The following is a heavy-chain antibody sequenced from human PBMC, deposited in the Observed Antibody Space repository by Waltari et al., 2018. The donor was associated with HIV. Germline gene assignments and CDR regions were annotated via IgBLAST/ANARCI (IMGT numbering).Heavy chain of an antibody. D-gene: IGHD4-17*01. CDR2: ISQSGTT. Sequence: LQLQESGSGLVKPSKPLSPTIPVSGAPLSSGAYPWTSNRQPPGKGLEWIGYISQSGTTYYNPSLQSRVTISLDRSKNQFSLKLRSVTAADTAVYYCARDRLSVTTRGGYYYGLDVWGQGTTVTVSS. V-gene: IGHV4-30-2*01. J-gene: IGHJ6*02. CDR3: ARDRLSVTTRGGYYYGLDV. CDR1: GAPLSSGAYP.